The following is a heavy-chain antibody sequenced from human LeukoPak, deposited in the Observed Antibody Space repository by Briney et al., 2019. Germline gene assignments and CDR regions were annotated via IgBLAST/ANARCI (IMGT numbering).Heavy chain of an antibody. V-gene: IGHV3-53*01. CDR1: GFTFSDSY. CDR2: FYSGGHT. Sequence: GGSLRLSCTASGFTFSDSYMSWVRQAPGKGLEWVSLFYSGGHTNYADSVKGRFTFSRDSSNNTLYLQMNSLRVEDTAVYYCARGEYGSGWYRDWGQGTLVTVSS. J-gene: IGHJ4*02. D-gene: IGHD6-19*01. CDR3: ARGEYGSGWYRD.